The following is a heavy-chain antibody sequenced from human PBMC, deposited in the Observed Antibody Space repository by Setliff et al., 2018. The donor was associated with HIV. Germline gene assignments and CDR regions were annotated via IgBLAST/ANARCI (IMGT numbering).Heavy chain of an antibody. J-gene: IGHJ6*03. V-gene: IGHV1-8*02. Sequence: ASVKVSCKASGGTFTSSDINWVRQAPGQGLEWMGWMNPNSGNTGYAQKFQGRVTLTRHTSISTAYMELNSLRSEDTAVYYCARGAWYTSGWYSSRYMDVWGKGTTVTVSS. CDR1: GGTFTSSD. D-gene: IGHD6-19*01. CDR3: ARGAWYTSGWYSSRYMDV. CDR2: MNPNSGNT.